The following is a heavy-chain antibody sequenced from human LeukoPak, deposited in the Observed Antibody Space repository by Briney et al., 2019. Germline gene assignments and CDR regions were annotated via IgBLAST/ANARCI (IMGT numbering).Heavy chain of an antibody. CDR2: IYYSGST. CDR1: GGSISSGGYY. CDR3: ARSYGSGSAGCDY. Sequence: PSQTLSLTCTVSGGSISSGGYYWSWIRQHPGKGLEWIGCIYYSGSTYYNPSLKSRVTISVDTSKNQFSLKLSSVTAADTAVYYCARSYGSGSAGCDYWGQGTLVTVSS. D-gene: IGHD3-10*01. J-gene: IGHJ4*02. V-gene: IGHV4-31*03.